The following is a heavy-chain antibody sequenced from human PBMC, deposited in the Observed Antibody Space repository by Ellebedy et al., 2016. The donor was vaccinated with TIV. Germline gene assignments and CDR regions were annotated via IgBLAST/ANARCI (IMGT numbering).Heavy chain of an antibody. J-gene: IGHJ5*02. D-gene: IGHD1-20*01. CDR1: GCTFSSNF. V-gene: IGHV1-46*04. CDR2: INPSGGST. CDR3: ARVGSPITFDP. Sequence: ASVKVSCKASGCTFSSNFMHWVRHAPGQGLEWMGMINPSGGSTTYAQKVQGRVTMTRETSTSTVYMQLSSRRTEDTAVYYCARVGSPITFDPWGQGTLVTVSS.